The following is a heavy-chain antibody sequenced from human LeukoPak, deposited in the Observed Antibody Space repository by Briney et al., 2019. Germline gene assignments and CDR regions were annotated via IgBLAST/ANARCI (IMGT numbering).Heavy chain of an antibody. J-gene: IGHJ6*03. D-gene: IGHD3-3*01. V-gene: IGHV3-15*01. CDR2: IKSKTDGGTT. CDR1: GFTFSNAW. Sequence: GGSLRLSCAASGFTFSNAWMSWVRQAPGKGLEWVGRIKSKTDGGTTDYAAPVKGRFTISRDDSKNTLYLQMNSLKTEDTAVYYCTTDSGPNYDFWSGYLNYYYMDVWGKGTTVTVSS. CDR3: TTDSGPNYDFWSGYLNYYYMDV.